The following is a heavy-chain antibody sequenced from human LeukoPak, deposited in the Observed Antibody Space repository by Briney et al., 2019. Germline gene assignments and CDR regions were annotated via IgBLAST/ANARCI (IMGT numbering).Heavy chain of an antibody. D-gene: IGHD3-22*01. Sequence: ASVKVSCKASGYTFTSYGISWVRQAPGQGLEWMGWISAYNGKTNYAQKLQGRVTMTTDTSTSTAYMELRSLRSDDTAVYYCARSSGYWSGSLFGYYYYYMDVWGKGTTVTISS. CDR2: ISAYNGKT. J-gene: IGHJ6*03. CDR3: ARSSGYWSGSLFGYYYYYMDV. CDR1: GYTFTSYG. V-gene: IGHV1-18*01.